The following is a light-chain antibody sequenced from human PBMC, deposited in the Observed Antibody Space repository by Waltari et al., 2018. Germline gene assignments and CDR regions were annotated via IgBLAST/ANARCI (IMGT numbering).Light chain of an antibody. Sequence: DTVMTQSPLSLTVTPGEPASISCRSSQSLLHSNGYNYLDWYLQKPGQPQQLLIDLGSDRASGVPDRFSGSGSGTDFTLKISSVEAEDIGVYYCMQALHTPPAFGQGTRVEI. CDR2: LGS. CDR1: QSLLHSNGYNY. J-gene: IGKJ1*01. CDR3: MQALHTPPA. V-gene: IGKV2-28*01.